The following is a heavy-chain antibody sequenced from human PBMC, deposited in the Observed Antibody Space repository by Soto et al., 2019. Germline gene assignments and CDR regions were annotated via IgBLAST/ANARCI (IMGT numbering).Heavy chain of an antibody. V-gene: IGHV5-51*01. CDR2: IYPGDSDT. CDR1: GYSFTSYW. Sequence: PGESLKISCKGSGYSFTSYWIGWVRQMPGKGLEWMGIIYPGDSDTRYSPSFQGQVTISADKPISTAYLQWSSLKASDTAMYYCARTPKSNDFWSGYDTYYYYGMDVWGQGTTVTVSS. CDR3: ARTPKSNDFWSGYDTYYYYGMDV. D-gene: IGHD3-3*01. J-gene: IGHJ6*02.